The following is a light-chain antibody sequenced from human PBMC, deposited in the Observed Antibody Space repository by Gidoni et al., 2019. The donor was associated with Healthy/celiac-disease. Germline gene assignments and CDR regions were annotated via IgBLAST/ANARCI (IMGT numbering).Light chain of an antibody. J-gene: IGKJ2*01. V-gene: IGKV3-11*01. CDR1: QSVSSY. CDR3: QQRSNWYT. CDR2: YAS. Sequence: EIVLTQSPATLALSPGERATLSCSASQSVSSYLAWYQQKPGQAPRLLIYYASTRATGIPARFSGSGSGTDFTLTISCLEPEDFAVYYCQQRSNWYTFGQXTKLEIK.